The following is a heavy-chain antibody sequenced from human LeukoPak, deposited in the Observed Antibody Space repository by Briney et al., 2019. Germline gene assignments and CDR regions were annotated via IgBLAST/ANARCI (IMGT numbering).Heavy chain of an antibody. D-gene: IGHD3-10*01. V-gene: IGHV3-7*01. CDR1: GFTFSSYW. J-gene: IGHJ4*02. CDR3: AKDRFQKRYGSGSYSGY. CDR2: IKQDGNEK. Sequence: PGGSLRLSCAASGFTFSSYWMSWVRQAPGKGLEWVANIKQDGNEKYYVDSVKGRFTISRDNSKNTLYLQMNSLRAEDTAVYYCAKDRFQKRYGSGSYSGYWGQGTLVTVSS.